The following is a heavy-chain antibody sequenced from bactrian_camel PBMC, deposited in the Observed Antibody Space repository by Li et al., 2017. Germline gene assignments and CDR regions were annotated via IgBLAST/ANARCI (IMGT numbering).Heavy chain of an antibody. Sequence: HVQLVESGGGSVQAGGSLRLSCTATGYIYGRYCMAWFRQAPGKERQWVARIDPRDSGTYYASSVKGRFTISRDNAKNTLYLQLTSLKTEDTAMYYCAKHQVVGSYSSYDDWGQGTQVTVS. D-gene: IGHD2*01. CDR2: IDPRDSGT. CDR3: AKHQVVGSYSSYDD. V-gene: IGHV3S1*01. CDR1: GYIYGRYC. J-gene: IGHJ4*01.